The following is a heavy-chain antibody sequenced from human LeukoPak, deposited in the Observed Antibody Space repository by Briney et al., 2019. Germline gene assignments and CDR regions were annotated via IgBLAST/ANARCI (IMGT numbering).Heavy chain of an antibody. J-gene: IGHJ6*04. CDR2: ISSSGSTI. CDR3: AELGITMIGGV. CDR1: GFTFNIYA. V-gene: IGHV3-48*03. Sequence: GGSLRLSCAASGFTFNIYAMSWVRQAPGKGLEWVSYISSSGSTIYYADSVKGRFTISRDNAKNSLYLQMNSLRAEDTAVYYCAELGITMIGGVWGKGTTVTISS. D-gene: IGHD3-10*02.